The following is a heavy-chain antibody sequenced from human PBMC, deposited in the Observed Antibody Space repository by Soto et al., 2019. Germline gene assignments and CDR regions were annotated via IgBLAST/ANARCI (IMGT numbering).Heavy chain of an antibody. V-gene: IGHV3-23*01. Sequence: GGSLXLSCAASGFTFSSYAMSWVRQAPGKGLEWVSAISGSGGSTYYADSVKGRFTISRDNSKNTLYLQMNSLRAEDTAVYYCAKGSRRAGTGTYYYYYYYMDVWGKGTTVTVSS. J-gene: IGHJ6*03. D-gene: IGHD6-13*01. CDR3: AKGSRRAGTGTYYYYYYYMDV. CDR2: ISGSGGST. CDR1: GFTFSSYA.